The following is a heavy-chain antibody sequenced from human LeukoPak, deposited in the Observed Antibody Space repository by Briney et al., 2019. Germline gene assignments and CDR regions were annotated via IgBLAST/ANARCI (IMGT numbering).Heavy chain of an antibody. J-gene: IGHJ6*03. CDR1: GYTFTRYG. CDR3: ARSSDCTNGVCGGPYYYMDV. Sequence: GASVRVSCKASGYTFTRYGMNWVRQAPGQGLEWMGWMNPNSGNTGYAQKFQGRVTMTTDTSTSTAYMEMRSLRSDDTAVYYCARSSDCTNGVCGGPYYYMDVWGKGTTVTVSS. V-gene: IGHV1-18*01. D-gene: IGHD2-8*01. CDR2: MNPNSGNT.